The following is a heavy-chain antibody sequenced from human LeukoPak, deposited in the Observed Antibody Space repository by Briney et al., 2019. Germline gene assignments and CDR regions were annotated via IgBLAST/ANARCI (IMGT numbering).Heavy chain of an antibody. CDR1: GYTFTGYY. CDR2: INPNSGAT. V-gene: IGHV1-2*06. CDR3: ARDKRIAVAEVWFDP. D-gene: IGHD6-19*01. J-gene: IGHJ5*02. Sequence: ASVKVSCKPSGYTFTGYYMHWVRQAPGQGLEWMGRINPNSGATNYAQKFQGRVTMTRDTSTSTVYMELSSLRSEDTAVYYCARDKRIAVAEVWFDPWGQGTLVTVSS.